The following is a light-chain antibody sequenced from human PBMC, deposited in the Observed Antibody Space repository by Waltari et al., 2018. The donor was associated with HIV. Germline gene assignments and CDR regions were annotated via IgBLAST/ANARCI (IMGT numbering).Light chain of an antibody. CDR3: AAWDDSLSGRV. Sequence: QSVLTQPPSASGTPGQRVTISCSGSSSNIGSNYVYWYQQLPGTAPKLLIYRNKWRPSGVPDRCSGSKSGTSASLAISGLRSEDEADYYCAAWDDSLSGRVFGGGTKLTVL. CDR2: RNK. J-gene: IGLJ2*01. CDR1: SSNIGSNY. V-gene: IGLV1-47*01.